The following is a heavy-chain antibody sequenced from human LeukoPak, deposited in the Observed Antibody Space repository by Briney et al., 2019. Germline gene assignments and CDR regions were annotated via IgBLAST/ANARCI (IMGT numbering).Heavy chain of an antibody. CDR2: ISGSGGST. CDR3: AKEEDSSGYIRFDC. V-gene: IGHV3-23*01. D-gene: IGHD3-22*01. Sequence: GGSLRLTCAASGFTFSSYAMSVVRHAPGKGLEWVSAISGSGGSTYYADSVKGRFTISRDNSKNTLYLQMNSLRAEDTAVYYCAKEEDSSGYIRFDCWGQGTLVTVSS. J-gene: IGHJ4*02. CDR1: GFTFSSYA.